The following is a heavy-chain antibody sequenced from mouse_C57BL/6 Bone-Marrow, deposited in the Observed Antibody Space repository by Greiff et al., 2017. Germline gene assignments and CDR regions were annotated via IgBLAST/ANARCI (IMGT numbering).Heavy chain of an antibody. J-gene: IGHJ1*03. CDR3: ARDGCYWYFDV. CDR1: GYTFTSYW. CDR2: IYPSDSET. D-gene: IGHD2-3*01. V-gene: IGHV1-52*01. Sequence: QVQLQQPGAELVRPGSSVKMSCKASGYTFTSYWMHWVKQRPIQGLEWIGNIYPSDSETHYNQKFKDKATLTVDKSSRTAYMQISRLTSEDSAVYYCARDGCYWYFDVWGTGTTVTVSS.